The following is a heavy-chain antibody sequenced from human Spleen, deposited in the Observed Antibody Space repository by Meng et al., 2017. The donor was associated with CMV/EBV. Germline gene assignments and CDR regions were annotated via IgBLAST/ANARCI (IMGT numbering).Heavy chain of an antibody. CDR1: GGSVSSGSYY. CDR2: IYYSGST. CDR3: ARDYCSSTSCYSGRPDWFDP. D-gene: IGHD2-2*01. J-gene: IGHJ5*02. V-gene: IGHV4-39*07. Sequence: SETLSLTCTVSGGSVSSGSYYWSWIRQPPGKGLEWIGSIYYSGSTYYNPSLKSRVTISVDTSKNQFSLKLSSVTAADTAVYYCARDYCSSTSCYSGRPDWFDPWGQGTLVTVSS.